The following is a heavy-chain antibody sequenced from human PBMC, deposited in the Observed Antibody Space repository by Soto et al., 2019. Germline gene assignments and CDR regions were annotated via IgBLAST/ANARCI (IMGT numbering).Heavy chain of an antibody. D-gene: IGHD1-1*01. Sequence: ASVKVSCKASGYTFTSYGISWVRQAPGQGLEWMGWISAYNGNTNYAQKLQGRVTMTTDTSTSTAYMELRSLRSDDTAVYYCARAEYNCNDPKCTYYYYYKDVWGKGTTVTVSS. CDR3: ARAEYNCNDPKCTYYYYYKDV. CDR2: ISAYNGNT. CDR1: GYTFTSYG. J-gene: IGHJ6*03. V-gene: IGHV1-18*01.